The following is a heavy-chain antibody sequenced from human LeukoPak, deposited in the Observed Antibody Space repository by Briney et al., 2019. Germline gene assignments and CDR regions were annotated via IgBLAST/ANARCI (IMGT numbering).Heavy chain of an antibody. CDR1: GFTFSSYW. V-gene: IGHV3-7*01. D-gene: IGHD3-10*01. CDR3: AKDAYYYGSGSYSHHYFDY. CDR2: IKQDGSEK. J-gene: IGHJ4*02. Sequence: GGSLRLSCAASGFTFSSYWMSWVRQAPGKGLEWVANIKQDGSEKYYVDSVKGRFTISRDNAKNSLYLQMNSLRAEDTAVYYCAKDAYYYGSGSYSHHYFDYWGQGTLVTVSS.